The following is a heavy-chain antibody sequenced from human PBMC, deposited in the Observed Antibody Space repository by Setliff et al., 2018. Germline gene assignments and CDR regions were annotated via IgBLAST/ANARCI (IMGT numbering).Heavy chain of an antibody. J-gene: IGHJ3*02. CDR1: GYTFTGYY. V-gene: IGHV1-2*02. CDR2: INPNSGGT. Sequence: GASVKVSCKASGYTFTGYYMHWVRQAPGQGLEWMGWINPNSGGTNYAQKFQGRVTMTRDTSISTAYMELSRLRSDDTAVYYCARGRSSWYRNAFDIWGQGTMVTVSS. D-gene: IGHD6-13*01. CDR3: ARGRSSWYRNAFDI.